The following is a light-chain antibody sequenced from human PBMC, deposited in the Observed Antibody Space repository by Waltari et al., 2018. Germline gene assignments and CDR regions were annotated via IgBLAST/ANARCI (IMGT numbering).Light chain of an antibody. Sequence: QSVLTQPPSVSAAPGQKVTISCSGSSSNIGNNYVSWYQQLPRTAPKLLIYENNKRPSWIPYRFSGSKSGTSATLGITGLQTGDEADYYCATWDSSLSVGVFGGGTKLTVL. CDR2: ENN. CDR3: ATWDSSLSVGV. V-gene: IGLV1-51*02. CDR1: SSNIGNNY. J-gene: IGLJ3*02.